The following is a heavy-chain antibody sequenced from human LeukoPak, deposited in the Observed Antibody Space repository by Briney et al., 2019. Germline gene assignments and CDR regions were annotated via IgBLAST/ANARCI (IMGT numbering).Heavy chain of an antibody. CDR2: ISGSGGST. Sequence: GGSLRLSCAASGFTFSSYAMSWVRQAPGKGLEWVSAISGSGGSTYYADSVEGRFTISRDNSKNTLYLQMNSLRAEDTAVYYCAKGKEHSSSWAHWFDPWGQGTLVTVSS. V-gene: IGHV3-23*01. CDR3: AKGKEHSSSWAHWFDP. D-gene: IGHD6-13*01. J-gene: IGHJ5*02. CDR1: GFTFSSYA.